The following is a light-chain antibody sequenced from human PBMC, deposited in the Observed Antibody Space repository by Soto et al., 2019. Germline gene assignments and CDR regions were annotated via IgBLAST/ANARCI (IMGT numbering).Light chain of an antibody. V-gene: IGLV2-14*01. CDR1: SSDVGGYNY. CDR2: DVS. CDR3: SSYTSSSLVV. Sequence: QSALTQPASVSGAPGQSITISCTGTSSDVGGYNYVSWYQQHPDTAPKLMIYDVSNRPSGVSNRFSGSKSGNTASLTISGLQAEDEADYYCSSYTSSSLVVFGGGTKLTVL. J-gene: IGLJ2*01.